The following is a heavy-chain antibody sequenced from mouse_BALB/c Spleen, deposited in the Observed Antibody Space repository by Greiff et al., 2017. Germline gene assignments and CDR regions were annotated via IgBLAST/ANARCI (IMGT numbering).Heavy chain of an antibody. D-gene: IGHD2-2*01. CDR3: ARSIYYGYDGFAY. CDR2: INPDSSTI. J-gene: IGHJ3*01. Sequence: DVKLQESGGGLVQPGGSLKLSCAASGFDFSRYWMSWVRQAPGKGLEWIGEINPDSSTINYTPSLKDKFIISRDNAKNTLYLQMSKVRSEDTALYYCARSIYYGYDGFAYWGQGTLVTVSA. V-gene: IGHV4-1*02. CDR1: GFDFSRYW.